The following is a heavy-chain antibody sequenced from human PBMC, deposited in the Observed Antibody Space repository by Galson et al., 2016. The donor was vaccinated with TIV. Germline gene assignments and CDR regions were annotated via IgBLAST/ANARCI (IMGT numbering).Heavy chain of an antibody. Sequence: SLRLSCAASGFSVSDNYMTWVRRAPGKGLEWVSMIYTGGSTSYADSVKGRFTISRDNSKNTLYLQMNRLRVEDSAVYYCARERRYCGNECYLYYYYGMDVCGQGTTVTVSS. CDR1: GFSVSDNY. CDR3: ARERRYCGNECYLYYYYGMDV. CDR2: IYTGGST. D-gene: IGHD2-21*01. V-gene: IGHV3-66*02. J-gene: IGHJ6*02.